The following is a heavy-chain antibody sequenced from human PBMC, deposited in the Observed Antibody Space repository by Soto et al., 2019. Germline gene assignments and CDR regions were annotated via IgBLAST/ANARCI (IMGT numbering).Heavy chain of an antibody. CDR1: GGTFSSYA. Sequence: SVKVSCKASGGTFSSYAISWVRQAPGQGLEWMGGIIPIFGTANYAQKFQGRVTITADESTSTAYMELSSLRSEDTAVYYCARGRNWKGQRDYYYYGMDVWGQGTTVTVSS. J-gene: IGHJ6*02. CDR2: IIPIFGTA. CDR3: ARGRNWKGQRDYYYYGMDV. V-gene: IGHV1-69*13. D-gene: IGHD1-1*01.